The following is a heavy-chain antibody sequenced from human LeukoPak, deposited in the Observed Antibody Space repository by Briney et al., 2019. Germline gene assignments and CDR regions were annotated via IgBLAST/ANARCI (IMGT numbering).Heavy chain of an antibody. Sequence: PSETLSLTCAVSGGSFSGYYWSWIRQPPGKGLEWMGDINHSGSTNYNPSLKSRVTISVDTSKNQFSLKLSSVTAADTAVYYCARGRGARYYGSGSPRKSIVPFDYWGQGTLVTVSS. J-gene: IGHJ4*02. V-gene: IGHV4-34*01. D-gene: IGHD3-10*01. CDR2: INHSGST. CDR3: ARGRGARYYGSGSPRKSIVPFDY. CDR1: GGSFSGYY.